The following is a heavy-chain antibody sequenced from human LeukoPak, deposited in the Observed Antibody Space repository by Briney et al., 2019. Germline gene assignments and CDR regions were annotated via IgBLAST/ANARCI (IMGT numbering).Heavy chain of an antibody. D-gene: IGHD2-15*01. V-gene: IGHV4-34*01. CDR1: GGSFSGYY. CDR3: ATPFGGYCSGGSCYGGPWFDP. J-gene: IGHJ5*02. CDR2: INHSGST. Sequence: SETLSLTCAVYGGSFSGYYWSWIRQPPGKGLEWIGEINHSGSTNYNPSLKSRVTISVDTSKNQFSLKLSSVTAADTAVYYCATPFGGYCSGGSCYGGPWFDPWGQGTLVTVSS.